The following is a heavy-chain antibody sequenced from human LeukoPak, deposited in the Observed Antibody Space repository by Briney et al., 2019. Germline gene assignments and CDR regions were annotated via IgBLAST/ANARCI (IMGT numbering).Heavy chain of an antibody. CDR1: GGSFSDYY. V-gene: IGHV4-34*01. J-gene: IGHJ4*02. Sequence: SETLSLTCAVYGGSFSDYYWSWIRQPPGKGLEWIGEINHSGSTNYNPSLKSRVSISVDTSKNQLSLNLRSVTAADTAVYYCARGSYYYDSSGYYNYWGRGALVTVSS. CDR2: INHSGST. D-gene: IGHD3-22*01. CDR3: ARGSYYYDSSGYYNY.